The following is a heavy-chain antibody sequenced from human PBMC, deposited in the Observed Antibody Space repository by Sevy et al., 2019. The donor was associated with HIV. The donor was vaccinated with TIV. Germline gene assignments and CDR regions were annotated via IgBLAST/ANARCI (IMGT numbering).Heavy chain of an antibody. J-gene: IGHJ5*02. CDR3: ASVAIAAAGTRGGWFDP. D-gene: IGHD6-13*01. CDR1: GFTFSGYA. Sequence: GGSLRLSCAASGFTFSGYAMHWVRQAPGKGLEWVSYISSSSSYTNYADSVKGRFTISRDNAKNSLYLQMNSLGAEDTAVYYCASVAIAAAGTRGGWFDPWGQGTLVTVSS. V-gene: IGHV3-11*06. CDR2: ISSSSSYT.